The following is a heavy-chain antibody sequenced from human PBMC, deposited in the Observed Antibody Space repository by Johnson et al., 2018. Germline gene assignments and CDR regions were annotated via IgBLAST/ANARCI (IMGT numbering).Heavy chain of an antibody. V-gene: IGHV1-69*12. CDR3: ASGGQLVIEGYYYGLDV. CDR2: IIPKFATP. J-gene: IGHJ6*02. CDR1: GGDFSNYG. Sequence: QVQLGQAGAEVKKAGSSVKVSCRASGGDFSNYGISWVRQAPGPGLEWIGVIIPKFATPSYAHNFQGRVTITADESTRTAYMELRGIRSEDTAVYYCASGGQLVIEGYYYGLDVWGQGTAVSVSS. D-gene: IGHD6-6*01.